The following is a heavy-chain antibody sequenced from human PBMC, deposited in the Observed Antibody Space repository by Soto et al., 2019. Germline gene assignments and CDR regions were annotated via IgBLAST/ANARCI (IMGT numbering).Heavy chain of an antibody. CDR2: ISASGDST. J-gene: IGHJ5*02. CDR3: AKDSGEPHDPPLYNWFDP. D-gene: IGHD3-10*01. CDR1: GFTFSMRA. V-gene: IGHV3-23*01. Sequence: GGSLRLSCEASGFTFSMRAMSWVRQAPGKGLEWVSIISASGDSTYYADSVKGRFTVSRDNSKNTVFLQMNSLRAEDTAVYYCAKDSGEPHDPPLYNWFDPWGLGTLVTVSS.